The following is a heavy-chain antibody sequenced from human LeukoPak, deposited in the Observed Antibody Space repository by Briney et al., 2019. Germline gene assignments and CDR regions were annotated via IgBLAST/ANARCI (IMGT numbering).Heavy chain of an antibody. CDR3: AREVYGGPPDAFDI. J-gene: IGHJ3*02. Sequence: ASVKVSCKASGYTFTSYAMNWVRQAPGQGLEWMGWINTNTGNPTYAQGFTGRFVFSLDTSVSTAYLQISSLKAEDTAVYYCAREVYGGPPDAFDIWGQGTMVTVSS. D-gene: IGHD4-23*01. CDR1: GYTFTSYA. CDR2: INTNTGNP. V-gene: IGHV7-4-1*02.